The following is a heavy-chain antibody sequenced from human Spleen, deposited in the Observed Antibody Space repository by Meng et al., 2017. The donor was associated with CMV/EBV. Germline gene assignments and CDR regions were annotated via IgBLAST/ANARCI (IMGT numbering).Heavy chain of an antibody. J-gene: IGHJ4*02. Sequence: SVKVSCKASGGTFSSYAISWVRQAPGQGLEWMGGIIPILGIANYAQKFQGRVTITADKSTSTAYMELSSLRSEDTAVYYCARSSREVRGYSGYGGADYWGQGTLVTVSS. V-gene: IGHV1-69*10. CDR1: GGTFSSYA. CDR3: ARSSREVRGYSGYGGADY. D-gene: IGHD5-12*01. CDR2: IIPILGIA.